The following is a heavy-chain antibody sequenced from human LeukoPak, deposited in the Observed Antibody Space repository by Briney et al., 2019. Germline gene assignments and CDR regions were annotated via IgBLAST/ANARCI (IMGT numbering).Heavy chain of an antibody. CDR2: ISVHNANT. J-gene: IGHJ4*02. V-gene: IGHV1-18*01. CDR3: ARSPATVPTRGDF. CDR1: GYTFISYG. Sequence: GSSVKVSCKASGYTFISYGINWVRQAPGQGLEWMGWISVHNANTNYAEKLQGRVTMTTDTSTSTAYMELRSLRSDDTAVYYCARSPATVPTRGDFWGQGTLVTVSS. D-gene: IGHD4-17*01.